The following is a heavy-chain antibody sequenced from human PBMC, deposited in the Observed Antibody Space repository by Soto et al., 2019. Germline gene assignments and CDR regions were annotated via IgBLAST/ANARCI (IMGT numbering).Heavy chain of an antibody. CDR1: GYTFTSYS. J-gene: IGHJ3*02. CDR2: IIPIFGTT. D-gene: IGHD2-2*01. CDR3: VRELPAGPGNFREDAFGI. Sequence: SVKVSCKASGYTFTSYSMHWVRQAPGQRLDWMGTIIPIFGTTNFAQKFQGIVTMTADESTTTVYMELSSLRSDDTAVYYCVRELPAGPGNFREDAFGIWGQGTRV. V-gene: IGHV1-69*13.